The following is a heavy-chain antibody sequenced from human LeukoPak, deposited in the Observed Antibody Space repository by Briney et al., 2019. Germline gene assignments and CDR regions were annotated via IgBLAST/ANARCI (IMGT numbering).Heavy chain of an antibody. D-gene: IGHD3-16*02. Sequence: PGGSLRLSCAASGFTFSSYGMNWVRQAPGKGLEWVSGITGRGESTYYADSVKGRFTISRDNAKNSLYLQMNSLRAEDTAVYYCATHYVWGSYRFYWGQGTLVTVSS. J-gene: IGHJ4*02. CDR2: ITGRGEST. V-gene: IGHV3-23*01. CDR3: ATHYVWGSYRFY. CDR1: GFTFSSYG.